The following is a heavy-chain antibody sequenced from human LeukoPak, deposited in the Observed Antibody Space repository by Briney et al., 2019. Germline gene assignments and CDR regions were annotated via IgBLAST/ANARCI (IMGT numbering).Heavy chain of an antibody. J-gene: IGHJ4*02. Sequence: PGGSLRLSCAASGFTFSSYAMSWVRQAPGKGLEWVSAISGSGGSTYYADSVKGRFTISRDNSKNTLYLQMNSLRAEDTAVYHCAKDGEYCSSTSCYWDYWGQGTLVTVSS. CDR1: GFTFSSYA. CDR2: ISGSGGST. CDR3: AKDGEYCSSTSCYWDY. D-gene: IGHD2-2*01. V-gene: IGHV3-23*01.